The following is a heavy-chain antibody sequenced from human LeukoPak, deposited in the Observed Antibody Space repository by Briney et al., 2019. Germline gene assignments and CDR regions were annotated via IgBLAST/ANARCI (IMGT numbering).Heavy chain of an antibody. Sequence: PSQTLSLTCTVSGGSISSGSYYWSWIRQPPGKGLEWIGYIYYSGSTNYNPSLKSRVTISVDTSKNQFSLKLSSVTAADTAVYYCARQVVITGRTPKYYFDYWGQGTLVTVSS. CDR2: IYYSGST. CDR1: GGSISSGSYY. J-gene: IGHJ4*02. D-gene: IGHD3-22*01. V-gene: IGHV4-61*01. CDR3: ARQVVITGRTPKYYFDY.